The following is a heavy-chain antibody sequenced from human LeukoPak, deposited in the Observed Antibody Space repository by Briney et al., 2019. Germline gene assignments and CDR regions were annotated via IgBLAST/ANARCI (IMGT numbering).Heavy chain of an antibody. CDR1: GFTFSSYW. CDR3: ARASGIVVVAARAFDI. CDR2: IKQDGSEK. D-gene: IGHD2-15*01. J-gene: IGHJ3*02. Sequence: GSLRLSCAASGFTFSSYWMSWVRQAPGKGLEWVANIKQDGSEKYYVDSVKGRFTISRDNAKNSLYLQMNSLRAEDTAVYYCARASGIVVVAARAFDIWGQGTMVTVSS. V-gene: IGHV3-7*03.